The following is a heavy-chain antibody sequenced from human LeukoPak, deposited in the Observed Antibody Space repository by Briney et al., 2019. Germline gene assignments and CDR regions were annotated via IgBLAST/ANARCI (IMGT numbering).Heavy chain of an antibody. V-gene: IGHV3-21*01. CDR2: ISSDTPNK. D-gene: IGHD3-16*01. CDR3: ARDLGGPDY. J-gene: IGHJ4*02. CDR1: GFTFSRYA. Sequence: GGSLRLSCATSGFTFSRYAMNWVRQAPGKGLEWVSFISSDTPNKNYADSVKGRFTISRDNAKNSVYLQLNSLRAEDTAMYYCARDLGGPDYWGQGTLVTVSS.